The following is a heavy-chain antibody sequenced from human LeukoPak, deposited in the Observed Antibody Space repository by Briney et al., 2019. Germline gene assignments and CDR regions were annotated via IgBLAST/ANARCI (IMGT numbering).Heavy chain of an antibody. CDR2: IDLAGDYT. D-gene: IGHD1-26*01. Sequence: GGSLRLSCAASGFTFSDYWMHWVRQAPGKGLVWVSRIDLAGDYTTYADSVKGRFTISRDNAKNTLYLQMNSLRDEDTAVYYCVRDRGGTFDYWGQGTLVTVSS. CDR1: GFTFSDYW. J-gene: IGHJ4*02. CDR3: VRDRGGTFDY. V-gene: IGHV3-74*01.